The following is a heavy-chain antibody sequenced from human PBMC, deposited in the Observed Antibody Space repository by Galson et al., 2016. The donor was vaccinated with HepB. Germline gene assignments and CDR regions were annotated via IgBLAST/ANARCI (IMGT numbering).Heavy chain of an antibody. D-gene: IGHD3-9*01. Sequence: PALVKPPQTLTLTCAFSGFSLNTQGECVGWVRQSPGKALEWLALIYWYDDRRYSPSLRDRLTISKDTTKNHVVLTMTNMDPANTGTYYCAHAFFSILTGPFDSWGQGTLVAVSS. V-gene: IGHV2-5*01. CDR2: IYWYDDR. J-gene: IGHJ4*02. CDR3: AHAFFSILTGPFDS. CDR1: GFSLNTQGEC.